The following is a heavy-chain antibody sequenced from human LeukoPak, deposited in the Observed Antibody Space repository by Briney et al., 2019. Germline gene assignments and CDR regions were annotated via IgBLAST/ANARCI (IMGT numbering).Heavy chain of an antibody. CDR1: GASMSSYY. D-gene: IGHD5-18*01. CDR3: ARSVLGYSYGLHIDY. CDR2: IHYSGTT. J-gene: IGHJ4*02. Sequence: SESLSLTCTVSGASMSSYYWSWIRRPPGKGLEWIAYIHYSGTTDYNPSLKSRATISIDTSKNQFSLKLSSVTAADTAVYYCARSVLGYSYGLHIDYWGQGTLVTVSS. V-gene: IGHV4-59*08.